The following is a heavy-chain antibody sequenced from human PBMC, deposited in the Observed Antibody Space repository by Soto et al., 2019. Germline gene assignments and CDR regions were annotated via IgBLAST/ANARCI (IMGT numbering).Heavy chain of an antibody. CDR3: ARGFWSVSARLFIYFDY. Sequence: SETLSLTCAVYGGSFSGHYWSWIRQPPGKGLGWIGEINHSGTTNYNPSLKSRVTISVDTSKIQFSLKLSSVTAADTAVYYCARGFWSVSARLFIYFDYWGQGTLVTVSS. J-gene: IGHJ4*02. CDR2: INHSGTT. V-gene: IGHV4-34*01. D-gene: IGHD3-22*01. CDR1: GGSFSGHY.